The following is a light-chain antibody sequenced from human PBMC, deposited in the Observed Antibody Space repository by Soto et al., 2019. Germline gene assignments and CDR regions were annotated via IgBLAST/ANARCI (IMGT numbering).Light chain of an antibody. CDR2: GAS. V-gene: IGKV1-12*01. J-gene: IGKJ4*01. CDR3: QQNDNFPLT. CDR1: QNINSW. Sequence: DIQMTQSPSSVSASVGNRVTITCRASQNINSWLAWYQQKPGTAPKLLIYGASSLQSGVPSRFSGSGSGTDFTLTISSLQPEDFATYYCQQNDNFPLTFGGGTKIEIK.